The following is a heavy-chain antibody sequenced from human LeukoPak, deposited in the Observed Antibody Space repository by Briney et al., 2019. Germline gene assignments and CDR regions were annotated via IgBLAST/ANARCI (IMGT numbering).Heavy chain of an antibody. V-gene: IGHV4-59*08. Sequence: SETLSLTCTVSGGSISSYYWSWIRQPPGTGLEYIGYIYYSGGTNYKPSLKSRVTISVDTSKNQFSLNLSSVTAADTAVYYCARGGVATKFDYWGQGTLVTVSS. J-gene: IGHJ4*02. CDR3: ARGGVATKFDY. CDR2: IYYSGGT. D-gene: IGHD5-12*01. CDR1: GGSISSYY.